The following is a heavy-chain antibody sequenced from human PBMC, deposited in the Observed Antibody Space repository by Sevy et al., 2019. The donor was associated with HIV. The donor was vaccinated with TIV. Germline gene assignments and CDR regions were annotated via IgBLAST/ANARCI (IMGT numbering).Heavy chain of an antibody. V-gene: IGHV3-48*02. J-gene: IGHJ6*02. D-gene: IGHD3-3*01. CDR3: ARGDNYGFGGTGRGYYYYYYGTDV. CDR1: GFTFSSYS. CDR2: ISSSSTV. Sequence: GGSLRLSCAASGFTFSSYSMNWVRQAPGKGLEWVSYISSSSTVYYADSVKGRFTIARDNAKNSLYLQMNSLRDEDTSVYYCARGDNYGFGGTGRGYYYYYYGTDVWGQGTTVTVSS.